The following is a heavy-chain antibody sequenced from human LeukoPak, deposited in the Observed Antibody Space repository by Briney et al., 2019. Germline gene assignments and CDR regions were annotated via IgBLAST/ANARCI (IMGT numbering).Heavy chain of an antibody. D-gene: IGHD3-10*01. CDR1: GGTFSSYA. CDR2: IIPILGIA. CDR3: ARVRFGELSPYDY. Sequence: GASVKVSCKASGGTFSSYAISWVRQAPGQGLEWMGRIIPILGIANYAQEFQGRVTITADKSTSTAYMELSSLRSEDTAVYYCARVRFGELSPYDYWGQGTLVTVSS. J-gene: IGHJ4*02. V-gene: IGHV1-69*04.